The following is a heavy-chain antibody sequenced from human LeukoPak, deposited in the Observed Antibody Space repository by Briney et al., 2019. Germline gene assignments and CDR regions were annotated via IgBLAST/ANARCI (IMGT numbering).Heavy chain of an antibody. J-gene: IGHJ4*02. CDR1: GGTFSSYA. Sequence: ASVKVSCKASGGTFSSYAISWVRQAPGQGLEWMGGIIPIFGTANYAQKFQGRVTITADESTSTAYMELSSLRSEDTAVYYCARRYCSGGSCYHPFDYWGQGTLVTVSS. CDR3: ARRYCSGGSCYHPFDY. V-gene: IGHV1-69*13. CDR2: IIPIFGTA. D-gene: IGHD2-15*01.